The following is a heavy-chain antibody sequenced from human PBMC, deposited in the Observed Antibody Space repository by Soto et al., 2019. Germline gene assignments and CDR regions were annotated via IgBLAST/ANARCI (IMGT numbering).Heavy chain of an antibody. Sequence: GGSLRLSCAASGFTVNNNYMSWVRQAPGKGLEWVALIYSGGSTYYADSVKGRFTISRDNSKNTLYLQMNSLRAEDTAVYYCATYSSLDYWGQGTLVTVSS. V-gene: IGHV3-53*01. D-gene: IGHD3-22*01. CDR1: GFTVNNNY. CDR2: IYSGGST. CDR3: ATYSSLDY. J-gene: IGHJ4*02.